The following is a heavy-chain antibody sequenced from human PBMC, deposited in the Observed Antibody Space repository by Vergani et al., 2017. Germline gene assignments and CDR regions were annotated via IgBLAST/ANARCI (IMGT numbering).Heavy chain of an antibody. CDR2: IKSDGSIT. Sequence: ELQLVESGGGLIHPGGSLRLSCEGSGFSFSGYWMHWVRQSPEKGRVWVSRIKSDGSITNYADSVTGRFTISRNNAKNTLYLEMNSVIGNDTAVYYCVRARGSGPCFMTNCFDSWGQGTLVTVSS. CDR1: GFSFSGYW. J-gene: IGHJ5*01. D-gene: IGHD2-15*01. V-gene: IGHV3-74*01. CDR3: VRARGSGPCFMTNCFDS.